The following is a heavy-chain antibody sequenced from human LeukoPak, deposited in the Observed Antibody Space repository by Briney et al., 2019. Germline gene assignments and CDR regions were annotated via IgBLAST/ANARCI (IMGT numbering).Heavy chain of an antibody. Sequence: GGSLRLSCAASGFTFSSYWMHWVRQAPGKGLVWVSRINSDGSSTSYADSVKGRFTISRDNSKNTLYLQMNSLRAEDTAVYYCAKWEPQGAFDIWGQGTMVTVSS. CDR3: AKWEPQGAFDI. D-gene: IGHD1-26*01. CDR1: GFTFSSYW. CDR2: INSDGSST. V-gene: IGHV3-74*01. J-gene: IGHJ3*02.